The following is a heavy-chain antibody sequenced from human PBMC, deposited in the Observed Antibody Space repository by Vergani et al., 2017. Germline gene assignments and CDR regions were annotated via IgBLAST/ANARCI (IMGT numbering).Heavy chain of an antibody. D-gene: IGHD3-3*01. CDR3: ARDRGGVRFFPADAFDI. V-gene: IGHV4-59*01. J-gene: IGHJ3*02. CDR1: GGSISSYY. CDR2: IYYSGST. Sequence: QVQLQESGPGLVKPSETLSLTCTVSGGSISSYYWSWIRQPPGKGLEWIGYIYYSGSTNYNPSLKSRVTISVDTSKNQFSLKLSSVTAADTAVYYCARDRGGVRFFPADAFDIWGQGTMVTVSS.